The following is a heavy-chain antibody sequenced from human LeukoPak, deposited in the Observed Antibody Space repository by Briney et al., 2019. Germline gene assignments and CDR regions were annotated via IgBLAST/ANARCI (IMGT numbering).Heavy chain of an antibody. Sequence: PGGSVRLSCAASGLTFSSYAIHWVRQAPGKGLEWVAVISYDGSNKYYADSGKGRFTISRDNSKNTLYLQMNSLRAEDTAVYYCARGGGTIIDYWGQGTLVTVSS. J-gene: IGHJ4*02. D-gene: IGHD1-14*01. CDR3: ARGGGTIIDY. CDR1: GLTFSSYA. V-gene: IGHV3-30-3*01. CDR2: ISYDGSNK.